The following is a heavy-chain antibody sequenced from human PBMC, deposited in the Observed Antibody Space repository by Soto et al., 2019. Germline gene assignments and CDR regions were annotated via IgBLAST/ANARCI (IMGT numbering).Heavy chain of an antibody. D-gene: IGHD3-16*01. CDR3: ARGGTTFYYYYGMDV. CDR2: ISSDGSDK. Sequence: QVQLVESGGGVVQPGRSLRLSCAASGFTLSSYAVHWVRQAPGKGLEWVAVISSDGSDKYFADSLKGRFTFSRDNSNNTLFLQMNSLRAEDTAVYYCARGGTTFYYYYGMDVWGQGTTVTVSS. CDR1: GFTLSSYA. V-gene: IGHV3-30-3*01. J-gene: IGHJ6*02.